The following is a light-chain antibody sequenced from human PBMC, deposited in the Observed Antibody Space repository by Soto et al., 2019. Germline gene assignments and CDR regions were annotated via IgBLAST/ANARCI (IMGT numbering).Light chain of an antibody. Sequence: QSALTQPASVSGSPGQSVTISCTGTSSDIGDYKYVSWYQQHPGKAPKLMIYEVNNRPSGVSHRFSGSKSGNTASRTISGLQAEDEADYYCSSYTSSITLVFGGGTKLTVL. J-gene: IGLJ2*01. CDR1: SSDIGDYKY. CDR3: SSYTSSITLV. V-gene: IGLV2-14*01. CDR2: EVN.